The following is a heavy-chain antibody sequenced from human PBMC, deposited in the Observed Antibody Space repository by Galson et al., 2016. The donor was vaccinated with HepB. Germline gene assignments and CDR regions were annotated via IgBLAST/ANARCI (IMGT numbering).Heavy chain of an antibody. CDR1: GFTFSNYG. J-gene: IGHJ4*02. CDR2: ISSSSINT. V-gene: IGHV3-23*01. CDR3: AKPGDGGITIID. D-gene: IGHD3-22*01. Sequence: SLRLSCAASGFTFSNYGMTWVRQTPGKGLELVSGISSSSINTYYADSVKGRFTVSRDNSKSTLYLQMNNLRVEDTAVYYCAKPGDGGITIIDWGQGTLLTVSS.